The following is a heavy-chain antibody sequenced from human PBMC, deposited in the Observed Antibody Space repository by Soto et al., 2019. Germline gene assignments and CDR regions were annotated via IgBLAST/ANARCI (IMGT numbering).Heavy chain of an antibody. D-gene: IGHD3-10*01. J-gene: IGHJ5*01. V-gene: IGHV1-3*01. Sequence: QVHLVQSGTEVKKPGASVRVSCEASGYSSTDYDLHWVRQAPGQRLEWMGLISVGNGNTRDSQKVQGRVAIIRDTPASTAYRDLSSLRSEDTAVYFCVGSGMVRGGWGIDSWGRGTLVTVSS. CDR2: ISVGNGNT. CDR3: VGSGMVRGGWGIDS. CDR1: GYSSTDYD.